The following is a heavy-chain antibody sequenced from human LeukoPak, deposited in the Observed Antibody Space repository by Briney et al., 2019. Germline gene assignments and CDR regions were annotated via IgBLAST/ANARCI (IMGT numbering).Heavy chain of an antibody. CDR3: ATSTAMASGYYYYMDV. J-gene: IGHJ6*03. D-gene: IGHD5-18*01. CDR1: GFTFSSYA. Sequence: QPGGSLRPSCAASGFTFSSYAMSWVRQAPGKGLEWVSAISGSGGSTYYADSVKGRFTISRDNSKNTLYLQMNSLRAEDTAVYYCATSTAMASGYYYYMDVWGKGTTVTVSS. CDR2: ISGSGGST. V-gene: IGHV3-23*01.